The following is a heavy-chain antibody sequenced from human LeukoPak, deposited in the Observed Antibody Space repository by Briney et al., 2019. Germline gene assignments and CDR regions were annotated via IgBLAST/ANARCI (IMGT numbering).Heavy chain of an antibody. V-gene: IGHV3-11*05. Sequence: GGTLCLSCAASGVTISDYYMSWIRQAPGKGLEWVSYISHSTTNTNYAASVKRRFSISRDNAKNTLYLQMSCLRAEDTAVYYCAGGLRLRSYFDYWGQGTLVTVSS. D-gene: IGHD6-25*01. CDR2: ISHSTTNT. J-gene: IGHJ4*02. CDR1: GVTISDYY. CDR3: AGGLRLRSYFDY.